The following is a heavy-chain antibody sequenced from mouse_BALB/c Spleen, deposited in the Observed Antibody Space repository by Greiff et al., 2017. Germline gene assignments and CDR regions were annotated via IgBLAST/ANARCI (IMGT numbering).Heavy chain of an antibody. CDR3: AREGLRTYYDGYSDYAMDY. CDR1: GFTFSSYA. D-gene: IGHD2-3*01. V-gene: IGHV5-9-4*01. CDR2: ISSGGSYT. Sequence: EVKLVESGGGLVKPGGSLKLSCAASGFTFSSYAMSWVRQSPEKRLEWVAEISSGGSYTYYPDTVTGRFTISRDNAKNTLYLEMSSLRSEDTAMYYCAREGLRTYYDGYSDYAMDYWGQGTSVTVSS. J-gene: IGHJ4*01.